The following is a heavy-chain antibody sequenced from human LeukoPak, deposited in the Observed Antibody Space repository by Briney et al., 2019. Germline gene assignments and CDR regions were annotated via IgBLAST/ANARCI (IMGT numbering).Heavy chain of an antibody. CDR1: GESFSGYY. CDR2: INHSGST. J-gene: IGHJ5*02. CDR3: ARLRCDACYPNWFDP. D-gene: IGHD2-2*01. V-gene: IGHV4-34*01. Sequence: PSETLSLTCAVYGESFSGYYWTWIRQSPGKGLEWIGEINHSGSTNYNPSLKSRVTISVDTSKNQFSLKMSSVTAADTAVYYCARLRCDACYPNWFDPWGQGTLVTVSS.